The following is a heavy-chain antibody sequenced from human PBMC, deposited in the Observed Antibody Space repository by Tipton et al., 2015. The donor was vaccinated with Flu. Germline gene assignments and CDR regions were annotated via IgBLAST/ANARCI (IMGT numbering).Heavy chain of an antibody. CDR1: GFTFSSYW. Sequence: SLRLSCAASGFTFSSYWMSWVRQAPGKGLEWVANIKQDGSVKYYVDSVKGRFTISRDNAKNSLYLQMNNLRAEDTAIYYCARQIGGGDCYWGQGTLVTVSS. D-gene: IGHD2-21*01. J-gene: IGHJ4*02. V-gene: IGHV3-7*03. CDR2: IKQDGSVK. CDR3: ARQIGGGDCY.